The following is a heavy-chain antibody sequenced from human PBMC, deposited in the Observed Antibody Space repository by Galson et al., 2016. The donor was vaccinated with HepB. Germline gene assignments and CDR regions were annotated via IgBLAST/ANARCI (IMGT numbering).Heavy chain of an antibody. V-gene: IGHV1-69*13. CDR2: IIPHFGTA. Sequence: SVKVSCKALGGTFRNYAISWVRQAPGQGLEWMGGIIPHFGTANYAQKFRGRVTITADESTSTAYMELSSLGSEDTAMYYCGRGGPDIRVYYYDVDVWGPGTPVTVSS. J-gene: IGHJ6*02. D-gene: IGHD3-22*01. CDR3: GRGGPDIRVYYYDVDV. CDR1: GGTFRNYA.